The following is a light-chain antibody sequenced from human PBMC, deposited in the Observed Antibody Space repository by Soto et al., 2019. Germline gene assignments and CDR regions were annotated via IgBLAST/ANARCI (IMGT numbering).Light chain of an antibody. CDR3: QQYGSSPKT. V-gene: IGKV3-20*01. CDR1: QSVSSSY. J-gene: IGKJ1*01. Sequence: EIVLTQSPGTLSLSPGERATLSCRASQSVSSSYLAWYQQKPGQAPRLLIYGASSRATGIPDMFSGSGSGIDFTLTISRLEPEDFAVYYCQQYGSSPKTFGQGTKVEIK. CDR2: GAS.